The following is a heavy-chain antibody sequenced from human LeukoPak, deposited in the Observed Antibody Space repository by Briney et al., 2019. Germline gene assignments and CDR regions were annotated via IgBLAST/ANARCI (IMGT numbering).Heavy chain of an antibody. J-gene: IGHJ4*02. CDR1: GFTFSSYA. V-gene: IGHV3-23*01. Sequence: GGSLRLSYEASGFTFSSYAMNWVRQAPGKVLEWDSASGTSGDTYYGDSVKGRFTSSRDNSKNTLSLQMNNLRDEDTAVYYCAKESRYYYGSGSFSSQFDYWGQGNLVTVSS. CDR2: SGTSGDT. CDR3: AKESRYYYGSGSFSSQFDY. D-gene: IGHD3-10*01.